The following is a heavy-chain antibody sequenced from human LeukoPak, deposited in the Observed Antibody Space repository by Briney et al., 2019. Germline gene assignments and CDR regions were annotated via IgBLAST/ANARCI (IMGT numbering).Heavy chain of an antibody. CDR1: GGSISSGGYY. Sequence: PSETLSLTCTVSGGSISSGGYYWSWIRQHPGKGLEWIGYIYYSGSTYYNPSLKSRVTISVDTSKNQFSLKLSSVTAADTAVYYCAKNLYCGGGSCYPSALGMDVWGQGTTVTVSS. V-gene: IGHV4-31*03. CDR3: AKNLYCGGGSCYPSALGMDV. D-gene: IGHD2-15*01. J-gene: IGHJ6*02. CDR2: IYYSGST.